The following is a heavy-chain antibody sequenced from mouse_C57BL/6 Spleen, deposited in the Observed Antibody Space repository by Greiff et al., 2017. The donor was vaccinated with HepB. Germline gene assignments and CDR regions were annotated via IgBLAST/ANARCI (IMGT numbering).Heavy chain of an antibody. CDR2: IDPSDSET. CDR1: GYTFTSYW. J-gene: IGHJ3*01. Sequence: QVQLQQSGAELVRPGSSVKLSCKASGYTFTSYWMHWVKQRPIQGLEWIGNIDPSDSETHYNQKFKDKATLTVDKSSSTAYMQLSSLTSEDSAVYYCARGGGYPWFAYWGQGTLVTVSA. V-gene: IGHV1-52*01. CDR3: ARGGGYPWFAY. D-gene: IGHD2-2*01.